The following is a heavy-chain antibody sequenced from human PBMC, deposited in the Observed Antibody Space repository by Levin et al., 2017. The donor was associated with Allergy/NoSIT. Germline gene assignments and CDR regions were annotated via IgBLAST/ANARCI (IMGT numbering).Heavy chain of an antibody. V-gene: IGHV3-23*01. D-gene: IGHD6-19*01. CDR3: AKGSGGWPYYYDH. Sequence: GGSLRLSCVASGFTFSSFSMVWVRQAPGKGLECAAAISGTGGNTYYADSLKGRFTIFRDNSNNMLYLQMNSLGAEDTAVYFCAKGSGGWPYYYDHWGQGTLVTVSS. CDR1: GFTFSSFS. J-gene: IGHJ4*02. CDR2: ISGTGGNT.